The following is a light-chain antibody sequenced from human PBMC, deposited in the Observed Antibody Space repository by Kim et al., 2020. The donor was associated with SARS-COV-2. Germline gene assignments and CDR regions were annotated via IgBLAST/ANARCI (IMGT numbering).Light chain of an antibody. CDR3: QQYDNWLPLT. CDR2: GAS. CDR1: QSVSTN. J-gene: IGKJ4*01. V-gene: IGKV3-15*01. Sequence: SPGERVTLSCRASQSVSTNLGWYQQKAGQAPRLLIHGASTRATGIPAKFSGSGSGTDFTLTINSLESEDFAVYYCQQYDNWLPLTFGGGTKVDIK.